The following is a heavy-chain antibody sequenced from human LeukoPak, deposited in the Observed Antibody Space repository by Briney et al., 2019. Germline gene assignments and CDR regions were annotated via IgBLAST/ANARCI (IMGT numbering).Heavy chain of an antibody. CDR3: TRDATSARGGY. Sequence: ASVKVSCKASGYTFTDYYIHWVRQAPGQGLEWMGWIDPNSGGTNYAQKFQGRVTMTRDTSISTAYMELSSLRSDDTAVYYCTRDATSARGGYWGQGTLVTVSS. CDR2: IDPNSGGT. CDR1: GYTFTDYY. V-gene: IGHV1-2*02. D-gene: IGHD2-15*01. J-gene: IGHJ4*02.